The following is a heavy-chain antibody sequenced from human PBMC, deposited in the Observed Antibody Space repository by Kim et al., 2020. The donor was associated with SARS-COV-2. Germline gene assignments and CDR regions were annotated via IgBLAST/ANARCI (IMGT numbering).Heavy chain of an antibody. Sequence: AQKFQGRVTITADKSTSTAYMELSSMRSEDTAVYYCAREDLEGSGELFDYWGQGTLVTVSS. V-gene: IGHV1-69*04. CDR3: AREDLEGSGELFDY. J-gene: IGHJ4*02. D-gene: IGHD3-16*01.